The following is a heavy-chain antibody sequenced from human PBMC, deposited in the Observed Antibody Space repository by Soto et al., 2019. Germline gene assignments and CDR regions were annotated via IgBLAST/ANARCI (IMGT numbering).Heavy chain of an antibody. CDR3: ARRERYYGSPGWFDP. CDR1: GGSISSFTYY. V-gene: IGHV4-39*01. D-gene: IGHD3-10*01. J-gene: IGHJ5*02. Sequence: SETLSLTCSVSGGSISSFTYYWGWIRQPPGKGLEWIGTVYYNENTYYNPSLQSRVTITVDTAKNQFSLNLRSVTAADTAMYFCARRERYYGSPGWFDPWGPGTLVTVSS. CDR2: VYYNENT.